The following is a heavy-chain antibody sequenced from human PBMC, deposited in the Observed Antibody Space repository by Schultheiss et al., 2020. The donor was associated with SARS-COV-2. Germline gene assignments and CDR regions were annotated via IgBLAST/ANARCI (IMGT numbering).Heavy chain of an antibody. CDR1: GGSFSGYY. D-gene: IGHD5-24*01. Sequence: SETLSLTCAVYGGSFSGYYWSWIRQPPGKGLEWIGSIYHSGSTYYNPSLKSRVTISVDTSKNQFSLKLSSVTAADTAVYYCASEDGPYWGQGTLVTVSS. CDR2: IYHSGST. J-gene: IGHJ4*02. CDR3: ASEDGPY. V-gene: IGHV4-34*01.